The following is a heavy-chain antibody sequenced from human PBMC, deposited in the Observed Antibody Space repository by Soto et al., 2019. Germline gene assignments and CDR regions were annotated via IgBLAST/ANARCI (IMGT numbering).Heavy chain of an antibody. Sequence: AAKVSCKASGGTVSSYAISWVLQAPGQGLEWMGGIIPIFGTANYAQKFQGRVTITADKSTSTAYMELSSLRSEDTAVYYCASGYDSSGYYYGYWGQGTLVTVSS. D-gene: IGHD3-22*01. J-gene: IGHJ4*02. CDR2: IIPIFGTA. CDR1: GGTVSSYA. CDR3: ASGYDSSGYYYGY. V-gene: IGHV1-69*06.